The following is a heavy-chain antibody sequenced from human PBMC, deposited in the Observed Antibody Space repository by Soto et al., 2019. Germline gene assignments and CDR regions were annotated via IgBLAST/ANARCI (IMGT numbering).Heavy chain of an antibody. Sequence: GGSLRLSCAASGFTFSSYIMNWVRQAPGKGLEWVSYISSSSSTIYYADSVKGRFTISRDNAKNSLYLQMNSLRDEDTAVYYCARDRRKWELLFYYYGMDVWGQGTTVTVAS. CDR1: GFTFSSYI. V-gene: IGHV3-48*02. J-gene: IGHJ6*02. CDR2: ISSSSSTI. CDR3: ARDRRKWELLFYYYGMDV. D-gene: IGHD1-26*01.